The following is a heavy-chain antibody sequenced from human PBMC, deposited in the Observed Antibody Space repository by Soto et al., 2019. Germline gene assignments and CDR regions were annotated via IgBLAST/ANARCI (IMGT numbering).Heavy chain of an antibody. J-gene: IGHJ6*02. D-gene: IGHD3-10*01. V-gene: IGHV4-31*03. CDR3: ARDYGSGSYYNSGGMDV. CDR1: GGSISSGGYY. CDR2: IYYSGST. Sequence: SETLSLTCTVSGGSISSGGYYWSWIRQHPGKGMERIGYIYYSGSTYYNPSLKSRVTISVDTSKNQFSLKLSSVTAADTAVYYCARDYGSGSYYNSGGMDVWGQGTTVTVSS.